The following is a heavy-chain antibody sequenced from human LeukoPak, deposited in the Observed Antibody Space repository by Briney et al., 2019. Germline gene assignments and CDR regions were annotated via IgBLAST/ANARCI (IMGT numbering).Heavy chain of an antibody. CDR3: ARSSHYVFDY. J-gene: IGHJ4*02. CDR2: IYPGDSDT. CDR1: GYSFVTDW. Sequence: GASLKIFCKGSGYSFVTDWIGWVRQMPGEGLEWLVVIYPGDSDTRYSPSFQGQVTISADESISTAFLQWSSLKASDNAMYYCARSSHYVFDYWGQGTLVTVSS. V-gene: IGHV5-51*01. D-gene: IGHD4-11*01.